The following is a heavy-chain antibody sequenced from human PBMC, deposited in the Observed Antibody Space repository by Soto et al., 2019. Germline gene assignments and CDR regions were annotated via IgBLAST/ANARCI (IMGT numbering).Heavy chain of an antibody. Sequence: QVQLQESGPGLVKPSGTLSLTCAVSGGSISSSNWWNWVRQPPGKGLEWIGQIYHSGSTNYNPSLKSRVTISLDKSKNQFSLNLSSVTAADTAVYYCARLTGYSGSTTCYDWFDSWGQGTLVTVSS. V-gene: IGHV4-4*02. D-gene: IGHD2-2*01. CDR3: ARLTGYSGSTTCYDWFDS. J-gene: IGHJ5*01. CDR1: GGSISSSNW. CDR2: IYHSGST.